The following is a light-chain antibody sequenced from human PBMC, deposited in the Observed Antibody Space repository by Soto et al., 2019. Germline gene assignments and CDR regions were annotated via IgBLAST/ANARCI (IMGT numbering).Light chain of an antibody. CDR1: SIDVGGYNY. J-gene: IGLJ2*01. Sequence: QSALTQPASVSGSPGQSITISCTGTSIDVGGYNYVSWYQQHPGKAPILMIYDVSNRPSGVSNRFSGSKSGNTASLTISGLQAEDEADYYCRSYTSSSTLVFGGGTKLTVL. CDR3: RSYTSSSTLV. V-gene: IGLV2-14*01. CDR2: DVS.